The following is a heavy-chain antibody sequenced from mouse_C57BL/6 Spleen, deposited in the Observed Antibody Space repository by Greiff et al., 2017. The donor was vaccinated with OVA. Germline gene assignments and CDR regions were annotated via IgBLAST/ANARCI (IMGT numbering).Heavy chain of an antibody. CDR1: GYSITSGYY. V-gene: IGHV3-6*01. D-gene: IGHD4-1*01. CDR3: ARPELGGFAY. CDR2: ISYDGSN. Sequence: EVHLVESGPGLVKPSQSLSLTCSVTGYSITSGYYWNWIRQFPGNKLEWMGYISYDGSNNYNPSLKNRISITRDTSKDQFFLKLNSVTTEDTATYYCARPELGGFAYWGQGTLVTVSA. J-gene: IGHJ3*01.